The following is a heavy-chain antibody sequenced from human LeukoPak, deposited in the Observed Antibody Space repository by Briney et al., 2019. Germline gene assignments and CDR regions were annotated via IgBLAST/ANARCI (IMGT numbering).Heavy chain of an antibody. CDR2: INPNSGGT. J-gene: IGHJ6*03. V-gene: IGHV1-2*02. CDR1: GYTFTGYY. CDR3: ARGDSSGYYYNYYYYYYMDV. Sequence: ASVKVSCKASGYTFTGYYMHWVRQAPGQGLEWMGWINPNSGGTNYAQKFQGRVTMTRDTSISTAYMELSRLRSDDTAVYYCARGDSSGYYYNYYYYYYMDVWGKGTTVTISS. D-gene: IGHD3-22*01.